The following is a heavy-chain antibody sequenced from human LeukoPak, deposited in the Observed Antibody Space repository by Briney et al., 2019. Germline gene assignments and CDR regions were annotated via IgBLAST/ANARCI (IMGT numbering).Heavy chain of an antibody. D-gene: IGHD3-22*01. CDR2: IIPIFGTA. V-gene: IGHV1-69*13. CDR3: ASAYYYDSSGPTKFDY. J-gene: IGHJ4*02. Sequence: ASVTVSCKASGGTFSSYAISWVRQAPGQGLEWMGGIIPIFGTANYAQKFQGRVTITADESTSTAYMELSSLRSEDTAVYYCASAYYYDSSGPTKFDYWGQGTLVTVSS. CDR1: GGTFSSYA.